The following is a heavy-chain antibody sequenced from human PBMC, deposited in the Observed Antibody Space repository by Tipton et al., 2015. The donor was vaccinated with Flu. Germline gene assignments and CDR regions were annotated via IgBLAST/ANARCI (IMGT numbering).Heavy chain of an antibody. CDR1: GGSISSSSYY. J-gene: IGHJ4*02. CDR2: IYYSGST. D-gene: IGHD5-12*01. V-gene: IGHV4-39*07. CDR3: ARVVATIVDY. Sequence: TLSLTCTVSGGSISSSSYYWGWIRQSPGKGLEWIGSIYYSGSTYSNPSLESRVTMFVDTSKNQFSLKLSSVTAADTAVYYCARVVATIVDYWGQGTLVTVSS.